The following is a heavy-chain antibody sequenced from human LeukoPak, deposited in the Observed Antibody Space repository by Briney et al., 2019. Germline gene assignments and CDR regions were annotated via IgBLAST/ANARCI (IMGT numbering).Heavy chain of an antibody. CDR2: IYYSGTT. CDR3: TRGEDPFKQGH. Sequence: SETLSLTCTVSGGTMSSSSYYWGWIRQSPGKGLEWIANIYYSGTTYYNPSLKSRVTISVDTSKNQFSLKLSSVTAADTAVYYCTRGEDPFKQGHWGHGTLVTVSS. V-gene: IGHV4-39*01. CDR1: GGTMSSSSYY. D-gene: IGHD6-13*01. J-gene: IGHJ4*01.